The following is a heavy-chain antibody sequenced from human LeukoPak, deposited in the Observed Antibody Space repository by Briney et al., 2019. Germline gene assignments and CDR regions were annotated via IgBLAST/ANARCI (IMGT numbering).Heavy chain of an antibody. D-gene: IGHD5-24*01. CDR3: ARAVPESGWLQFMSSYYYYYYYMDV. J-gene: IGHJ6*03. CDR1: GYTFTSYG. V-gene: IGHV1-18*01. Sequence: ASVKVSCKASGYTFTSYGISWVRQAPGQGLEWMGWISAYNGNTNYAQKLQGRVTMTTDTSTSTAYMELRSLRSDDTAVYYCARAVPESGWLQFMSSYYYYYYYMDVWGKGTTVTISS. CDR2: ISAYNGNT.